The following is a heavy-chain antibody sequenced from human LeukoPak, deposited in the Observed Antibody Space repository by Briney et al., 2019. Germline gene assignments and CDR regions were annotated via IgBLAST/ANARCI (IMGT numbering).Heavy chain of an antibody. V-gene: IGHV1-8*03. CDR2: MNPNSGNT. D-gene: IGHD3-10*01. CDR1: GYTFTSYD. J-gene: IGHJ4*02. CDR3: AVWFGELLGLYY. Sequence: ASVKVSCKASGYTFTSYDINWVRQATGQGLEWMGWMNPNSGNTGYAQKFQGRVTITRNTSISTAYMELSSLRSEDTAVYYCAVWFGELLGLYYWGQGTPVTVSS.